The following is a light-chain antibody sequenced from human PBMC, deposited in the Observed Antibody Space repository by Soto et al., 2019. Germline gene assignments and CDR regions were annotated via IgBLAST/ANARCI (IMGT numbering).Light chain of an antibody. Sequence: DIQMTQSPSSLSASVGDRVTITCRASQSISSDLNWYQQKPGKAPKLLIYAASSLQSGVPSRFSGSGSGTDLTLTISSLQPEDFATYYCQQSYSTPRTFGQGTKVEIK. CDR2: AAS. V-gene: IGKV1-39*01. CDR3: QQSYSTPRT. J-gene: IGKJ1*01. CDR1: QSISSD.